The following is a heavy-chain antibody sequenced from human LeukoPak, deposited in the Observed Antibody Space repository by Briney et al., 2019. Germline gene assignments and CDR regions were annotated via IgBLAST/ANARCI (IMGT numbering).Heavy chain of an antibody. J-gene: IGHJ3*02. D-gene: IGHD3-10*01. CDR1: GYTFTSYG. CDR3: ARDGFFGSGIVGAFDI. V-gene: IGHV1-18*01. Sequence: ASVKVSCKASGYTFTSYGISWVRQAPGQGLEWMGWISAYNGNTNYAQKFQGRVTMIIDTSTSTAYMELRSLRSDDTAVYYCARDGFFGSGIVGAFDIWGQGTMVTVSS. CDR2: ISAYNGNT.